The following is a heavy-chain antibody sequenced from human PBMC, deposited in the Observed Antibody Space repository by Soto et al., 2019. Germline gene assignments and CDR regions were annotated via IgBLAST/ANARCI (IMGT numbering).Heavy chain of an antibody. D-gene: IGHD2-21*02. CDR1: VLTFSVHL. CDR2: IKPDGSGT. J-gene: IGHJ4*02. V-gene: IGHV3-7*03. CDR3: TSRPSGMTYHAVFDF. Sequence: WGSLLLSCAASVLTFSVHLMTWVRQTPGEGLQWVAAIKPDGSGTFYVDSVKGRFTISRDNARNSLFLQMDSLRAEDTAVYYCTSRPSGMTYHAVFDFWGQGTMVTVSS.